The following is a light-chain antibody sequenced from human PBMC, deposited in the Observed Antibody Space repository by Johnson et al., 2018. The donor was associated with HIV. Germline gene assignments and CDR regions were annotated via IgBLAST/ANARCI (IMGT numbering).Light chain of an antibody. Sequence: QAVLTQPPSVSAAPGQKVTVSCSGSSSNIGNNYVSWYQQLPGRAPKLLIYDNNKRPSGIPGRFSGSKSGTSATLGITGLQTGDEADYYCGTWDSSLRVGFFGTGTKVTVL. CDR3: GTWDSSLRVGF. V-gene: IGLV1-51*01. J-gene: IGLJ1*01. CDR1: SSNIGNNY. CDR2: DNN.